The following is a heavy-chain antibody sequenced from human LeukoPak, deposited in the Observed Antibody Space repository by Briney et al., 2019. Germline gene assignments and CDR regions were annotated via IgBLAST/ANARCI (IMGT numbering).Heavy chain of an antibody. V-gene: IGHV3-30*04. Sequence: GGSLRLSCAASGFTFSSYAMHWVRQAPGKGLEWVAVISYDGSNKYYADSVKGRFTISRDNSKNTLYLQMNSLRAEDTAVYYCAREGKEGWHIVVVTAISAFDIWGQGTMVTVSS. CDR1: GFTFSSYA. CDR3: AREGKEGWHIVVVTAISAFDI. D-gene: IGHD2-21*02. J-gene: IGHJ3*02. CDR2: ISYDGSNK.